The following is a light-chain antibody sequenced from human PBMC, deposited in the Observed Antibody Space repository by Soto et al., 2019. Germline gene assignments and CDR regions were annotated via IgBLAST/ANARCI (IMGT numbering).Light chain of an antibody. CDR2: DAS. V-gene: IGKV3-11*01. Sequence: EIVLTQSPATLSLSPGERATLSCRASQSIGYYLAWYQEKPGQAPRLLIYDASIRATGISARFSGSWSGTDFTLTINGLEPEDSAVYFCQQRGNWPPTWTFGQGTKVEIK. CDR1: QSIGYY. J-gene: IGKJ1*01. CDR3: QQRGNWPPTWT.